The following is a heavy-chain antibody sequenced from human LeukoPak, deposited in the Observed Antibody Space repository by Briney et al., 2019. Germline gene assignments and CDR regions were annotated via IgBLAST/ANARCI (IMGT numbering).Heavy chain of an antibody. J-gene: IGHJ4*02. Sequence: GGSLRLSCAASGFTFSTYAMSWVRQTPEKGLEWVSAISGSGGSTYYADSVKGRFTISRDNSMNTLYLQMNSLRAEDTAVYYCAKDRGFGEYFPFFYWGQGTLVTVSS. V-gene: IGHV3-23*01. CDR1: GFTFSTYA. D-gene: IGHD3-10*01. CDR2: ISGSGGST. CDR3: AKDRGFGEYFPFFY.